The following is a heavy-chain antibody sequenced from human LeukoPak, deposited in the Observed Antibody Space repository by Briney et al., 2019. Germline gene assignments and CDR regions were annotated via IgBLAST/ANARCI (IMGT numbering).Heavy chain of an antibody. CDR3: ARIGGVVYYFDY. J-gene: IGHJ4*02. CDR1: GGSISSSSYY. Sequence: SETLFLTCTVSGGSISSSSYYWGWIRQPPGKGLEWIGSIYYSGSTYYNPSLKSRVTISVDTSKNQFSLKLSSVTAADTAVYYCARIGGVVYYFDYWGQGTLVTVSS. V-gene: IGHV4-39*07. D-gene: IGHD3-3*01. CDR2: IYYSGST.